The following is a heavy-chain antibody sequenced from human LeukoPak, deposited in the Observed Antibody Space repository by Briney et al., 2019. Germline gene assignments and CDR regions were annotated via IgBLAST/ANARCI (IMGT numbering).Heavy chain of an antibody. V-gene: IGHV4-30-2*01. CDR2: IYHSGST. D-gene: IGHD2-2*01. Sequence: SQTLSLTCAVSGGSLSSGGYSWSWIRQPPGKGLEWIGYIYHSGSTYYNPSLKSRVTMSVDTSKNQFSLKLSSVTAADTAVYYCARERYCSSTSCQTLPRKGFDYWGQGTLVTVSS. CDR3: ARERYCSSTSCQTLPRKGFDY. CDR1: GGSLSSGGYS. J-gene: IGHJ4*02.